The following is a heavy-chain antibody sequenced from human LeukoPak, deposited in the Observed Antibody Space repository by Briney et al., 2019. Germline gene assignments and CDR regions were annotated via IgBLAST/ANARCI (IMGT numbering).Heavy chain of an antibody. CDR3: AREGYYYHTSNGDDH. V-gene: IGHV1-18*01. CDR1: GYTFTSYG. CDR2: ISAHSGQT. Sequence: ASVKVSCKASGYTFTSYGISWVRQAPGQGLEWMGRISAHSGQTNYVQKFQDRVTMTTDTSTSTAYMELRSLGSGDTAVYYCAREGYYYHTSNGDDHWGQGTLVTVSS. J-gene: IGHJ5*02. D-gene: IGHD3-22*01.